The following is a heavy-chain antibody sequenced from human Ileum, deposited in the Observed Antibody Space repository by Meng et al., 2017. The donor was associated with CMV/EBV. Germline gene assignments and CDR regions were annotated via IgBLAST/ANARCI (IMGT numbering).Heavy chain of an antibody. CDR3: AGSYDSSGYYGYYFDY. CDR2: IYYSGST. CDR1: SISSGDYY. Sequence: SISSGDYYWSWIRQPPGKGLEWIGYIYYSGSTYYNPSLKSRVTISVDTSKNQFSLKLSSVTAADTAVYYCAGSYDSSGYYGYYFDYWGQGTLVTVSS. V-gene: IGHV4-30-4*08. J-gene: IGHJ4*02. D-gene: IGHD3-22*01.